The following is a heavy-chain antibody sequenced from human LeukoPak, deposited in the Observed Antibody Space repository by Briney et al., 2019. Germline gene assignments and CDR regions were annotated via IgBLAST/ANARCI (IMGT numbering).Heavy chain of an antibody. D-gene: IGHD2-2*01. Sequence: SETLSLTCTVSGGSISSGSYYWSWIRQPAGKGLEWIGRIYTSGSTNYNPSLKSRVPISVDTSKNQFSLKLSSVTAADTAVYYCAREIVVVPAAIWFDPWGQGTLVTVSS. CDR2: IYTSGST. CDR3: AREIVVVPAAIWFDP. J-gene: IGHJ5*02. V-gene: IGHV4-61*02. CDR1: GGSISSGSYY.